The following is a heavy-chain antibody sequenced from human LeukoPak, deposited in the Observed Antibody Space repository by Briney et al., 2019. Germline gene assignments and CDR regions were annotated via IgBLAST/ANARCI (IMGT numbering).Heavy chain of an antibody. CDR2: IWYDGSNK. CDR1: GFTFSSYG. Sequence: GGSLRLSCAASGFTFSSYGMHWVRQAPGKGLEWAAVIWYDGSNKYYADSVKGRFTISRDNSKNTLYLQMNSLRAEDTAVYYCARDIDLLIDYWGQGTLVTVSS. V-gene: IGHV3-33*01. D-gene: IGHD3-10*01. J-gene: IGHJ4*02. CDR3: ARDIDLLIDY.